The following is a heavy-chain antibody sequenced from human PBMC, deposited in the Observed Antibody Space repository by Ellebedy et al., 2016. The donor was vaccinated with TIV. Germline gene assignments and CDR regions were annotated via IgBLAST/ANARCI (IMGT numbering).Heavy chain of an antibody. V-gene: IGHV3-30*03. CDR1: GFTFSNYA. J-gene: IGHJ6*03. CDR3: ASLYMVGEQLVLKFHYMDV. D-gene: IGHD6-6*01. CDR2: ISYDGSNE. Sequence: GGSLRLSXAASGFTFSNYAIHWVRQAPGKGLEWVAVISYDGSNEYYADSVKGRFTISRDNSKSTLYLQMNSLRAEDTAVYYCASLYMVGEQLVLKFHYMDVWGKGTTVTVSS.